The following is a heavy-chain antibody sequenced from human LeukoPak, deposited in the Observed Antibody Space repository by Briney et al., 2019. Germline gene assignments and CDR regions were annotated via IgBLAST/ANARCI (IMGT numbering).Heavy chain of an antibody. J-gene: IGHJ4*02. V-gene: IGHV3-48*04. Sequence: GGSLRLSCAAAGFTFSTYNMNWVRQAPGKGLEWISYISSSGSAIYYADSVKGRFTISRDNAENSVYLQMNSLRAEDTAVYYCARDWVRSSCTDWGQGNLVTVSS. CDR2: ISSSGSAI. D-gene: IGHD6-13*01. CDR3: ARDWVRSSCTD. CDR1: GFTFSTYN.